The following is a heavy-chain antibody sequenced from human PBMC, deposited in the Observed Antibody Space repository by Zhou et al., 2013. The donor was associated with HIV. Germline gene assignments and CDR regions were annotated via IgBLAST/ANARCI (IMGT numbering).Heavy chain of an antibody. V-gene: IGHV1-8*01. CDR1: GYTLTTSD. CDR2: INPSTSHT. Sequence: QVQLVQSGAEVKKPGASVKVSCKASGYTLTTSDLHWVRQASGQGLEWMGWINPSTSHTTYAQNFQGRVTMTRNISINTAYMELNSLRSGDTAVYYCARRGTWGDRFNVIRGGLDVWGQGTTVTVSS. D-gene: IGHD1-1*01. CDR3: ARRGTWGDRFNVIRGGLDV. J-gene: IGHJ6*02.